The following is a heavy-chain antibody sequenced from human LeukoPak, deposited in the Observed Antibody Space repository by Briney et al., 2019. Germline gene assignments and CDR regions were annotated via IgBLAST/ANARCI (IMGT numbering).Heavy chain of an antibody. V-gene: IGHV6-1*01. D-gene: IGHD6-19*01. J-gene: IGHJ4*02. CDR2: TYYRSKWYN. Sequence: SQTLSLTCAISGDSVSSNSAAWNWIRQSPSRGLEWLGRTYYRSKWYNDYAVSVKSRITINPDTSKNQFSLQLNSVTPEDTAVCYCARVEYSSGWFNPFDYWGQGTLVTVSS. CDR3: ARVEYSSGWFNPFDY. CDR1: GDSVSSNSAA.